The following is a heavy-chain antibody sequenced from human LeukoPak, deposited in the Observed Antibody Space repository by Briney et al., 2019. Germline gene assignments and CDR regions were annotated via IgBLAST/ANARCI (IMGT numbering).Heavy chain of an antibody. CDR2: IYYSGST. D-gene: IGHD6-19*01. CDR1: GGSISSSSYY. Sequence: PSETLSLTCTVSGGSISSSSYYWGWIRQHPGKGLEWIGYIYYSGSTYYHPSLKSRVTISVDTSKNQFSLKLSSVTAADTAVYYCARDFGRGGSGWYRRSPDDAFDIWGQGTMVTVSS. CDR3: ARDFGRGGSGWYRRSPDDAFDI. V-gene: IGHV4-31*03. J-gene: IGHJ3*02.